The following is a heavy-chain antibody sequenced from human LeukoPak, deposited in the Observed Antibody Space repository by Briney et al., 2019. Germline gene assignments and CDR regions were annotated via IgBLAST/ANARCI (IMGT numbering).Heavy chain of an antibody. CDR2: IYTSGRT. D-gene: IGHD5-18*01. CDR1: GGSISSSF. CDR3: ARLGYSYGELDY. V-gene: IGHV4-4*07. Sequence: SETLSLTCTVSGGSISSSFWSWIRQPAGKGLEWIGRIYTSGRTNNNPPLKSRVTMSVDTSKNQLSLKLSSVTAADTAVYYCARLGYSYGELDYWGQGTLVTVSS. J-gene: IGHJ4*02.